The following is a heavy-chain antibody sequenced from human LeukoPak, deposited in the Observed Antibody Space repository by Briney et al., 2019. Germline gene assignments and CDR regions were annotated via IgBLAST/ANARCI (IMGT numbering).Heavy chain of an antibody. CDR1: GFTFSSYS. J-gene: IGHJ6*02. D-gene: IGHD3-22*01. CDR2: ISSSSSYI. Sequence: GGSLRLSCAASGFTFSSYSMNWVRQAPGKGLEWVSSISSSSSYIYYADSVKGRFTISRDNAKNSLYLQMNSLRAEDTAVYYCARDHYDSSGTPYYYYGMDVWGRGTTVTVSS. V-gene: IGHV3-21*01. CDR3: ARDHYDSSGTPYYYYGMDV.